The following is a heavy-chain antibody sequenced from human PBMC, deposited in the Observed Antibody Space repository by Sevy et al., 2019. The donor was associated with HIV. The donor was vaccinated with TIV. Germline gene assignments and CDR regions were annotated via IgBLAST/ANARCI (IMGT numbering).Heavy chain of an antibody. Sequence: GGSLRLSCAASGFTFGSYWMHWVRQAPGKGLVWVSRIYADGSVTAYVDSVEGRFTISRDNTKNTVYLQMNSLRTEDTAVYYCARASGGTYPEYFDYWGHGTLVTVSS. CDR2: IYADGSVT. D-gene: IGHD1-26*01. V-gene: IGHV3-74*01. CDR1: GFTFGSYW. CDR3: ARASGGTYPEYFDY. J-gene: IGHJ4*01.